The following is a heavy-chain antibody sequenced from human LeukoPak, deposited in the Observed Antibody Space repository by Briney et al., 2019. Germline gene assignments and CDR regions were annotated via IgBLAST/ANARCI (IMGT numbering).Heavy chain of an antibody. Sequence: ASVKVSCKASGYTFTSYGISWVRQAPGQGLEWMGWISAYNGNTNYAQKLQGRVTTTTDTSTSTAYMELRSLRSDDTAVYYCARVVVDCSSTSCYARYLYYYGMDVWGQGTTVTVSS. V-gene: IGHV1-18*01. CDR3: ARVVVDCSSTSCYARYLYYYGMDV. D-gene: IGHD2-2*01. J-gene: IGHJ6*02. CDR2: ISAYNGNT. CDR1: GYTFTSYG.